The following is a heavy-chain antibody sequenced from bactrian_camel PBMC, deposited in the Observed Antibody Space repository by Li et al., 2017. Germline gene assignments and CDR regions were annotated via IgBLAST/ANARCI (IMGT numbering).Heavy chain of an antibody. V-gene: IGHV3S53*01. CDR3: SSLYNRY. CDR1: GYIYNIGC. CDR2: IVRGTGRP. Sequence: VQLVESGGGSVQSGGSLRLSCVVSGYIYNIGCMGWFRQAPGKEREGVAYIVRGTGRPTYADSVKGRFSISQDNAKNMMYLQLNSLKPEDTAMYFCSSLYNRYWGQGTQVTVS. J-gene: IGHJ4*01.